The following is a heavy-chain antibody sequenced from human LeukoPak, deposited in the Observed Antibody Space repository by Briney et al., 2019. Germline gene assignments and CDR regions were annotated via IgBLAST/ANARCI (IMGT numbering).Heavy chain of an antibody. D-gene: IGHD3-10*01. V-gene: IGHV4-34*01. CDR2: INHSGST. CDR3: ARGPTYCYGSGSYYY. CDR1: GGSFSGYY. J-gene: IGHJ4*02. Sequence: SETLFLTCAVYGGSFSGYYWSWIRQPPGKGLEWIGEINHSGSTNYNPSLKSRVTISVDTSKNQFSLKLSSVTAADTAVYYCARGPTYCYGSGSYYYWGQGTLVTVSS.